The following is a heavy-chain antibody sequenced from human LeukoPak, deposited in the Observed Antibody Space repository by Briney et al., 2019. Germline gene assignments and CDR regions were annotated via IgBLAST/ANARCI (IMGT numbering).Heavy chain of an antibody. CDR3: ARDSGIAARLYNFDY. J-gene: IGHJ4*02. Sequence: GGSLRLSCAASGFTFSSYAMHWVRQAPGKGLEWVAVISYDGSNKYYADSVKGRFTISRDNSKNTLYLQMNSLRAEDTAVYYCARDSGIAARLYNFDYWGQGTLVTVST. D-gene: IGHD6-6*01. V-gene: IGHV3-30-3*01. CDR1: GFTFSSYA. CDR2: ISYDGSNK.